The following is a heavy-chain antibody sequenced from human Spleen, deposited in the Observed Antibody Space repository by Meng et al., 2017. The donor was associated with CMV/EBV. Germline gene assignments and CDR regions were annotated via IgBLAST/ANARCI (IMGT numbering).Heavy chain of an antibody. CDR2: IYSGGYNT. CDR1: GFTFSTYA. Sequence: GESLKISCAASGFTFSTYAMSWVRQAPGKGLEWLSAIYSGGYNTYYEDSVKGRFTISRDNSKNTLYLQMNSLTVEDKDIYSCAIIPVSYSGYDSFDHWGQGTLVTVSS. J-gene: IGHJ4*02. D-gene: IGHD5-12*01. CDR3: AIIPVSYSGYDSFDH. V-gene: IGHV3-23*05.